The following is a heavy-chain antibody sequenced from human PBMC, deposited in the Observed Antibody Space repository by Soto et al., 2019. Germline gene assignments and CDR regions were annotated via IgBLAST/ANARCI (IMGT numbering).Heavy chain of an antibody. J-gene: IGHJ6*02. CDR2: ISYDGSNK. Sequence: QVQLVESGGGVVQPGRSLRLSCAASGFTFSSYAMHWVRQAPGKGLEWVAVISYDGSNKYYADSVKGRFTISRDNSKNTLYLQMNSLRAEDTAVYYCPREEYDWGMDVWGQGTTVTVSS. V-gene: IGHV3-30-3*01. CDR3: PREEYDWGMDV. CDR1: GFTFSSYA. D-gene: IGHD1-1*01.